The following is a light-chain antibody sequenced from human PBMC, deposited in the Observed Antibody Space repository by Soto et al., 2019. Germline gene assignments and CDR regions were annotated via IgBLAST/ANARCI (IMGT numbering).Light chain of an antibody. CDR2: AAS. Sequence: DIEMTQSPPSLSASVGDRVTITCRASETTALYLNWYQQKPGKAPKLLIRAASRLETGVPARFSGSGSGTAFTLIITALQPEDVATYYCQQSYNTPFTFGPGTTVDV. V-gene: IGKV1-39*01. J-gene: IGKJ3*01. CDR1: ETTALY. CDR3: QQSYNTPFT.